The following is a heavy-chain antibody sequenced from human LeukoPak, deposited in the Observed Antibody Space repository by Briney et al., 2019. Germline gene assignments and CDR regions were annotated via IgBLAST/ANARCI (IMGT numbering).Heavy chain of an antibody. J-gene: IGHJ5*02. CDR2: IYYTGST. CDR1: GCSFNSGDYY. CDR3: ARYRWNDWFDP. D-gene: IGHD1-1*01. Sequence: SQTLSLTCSVSGCSFNSGDYYWTWIRQFPGKGLEWIGYIYYTGSTTYNPSLKSRVTISLDTSENHISLKLNSVTAADTAVYYCARYRWNDWFDPWGQGALVTVSS. V-gene: IGHV4-31*03.